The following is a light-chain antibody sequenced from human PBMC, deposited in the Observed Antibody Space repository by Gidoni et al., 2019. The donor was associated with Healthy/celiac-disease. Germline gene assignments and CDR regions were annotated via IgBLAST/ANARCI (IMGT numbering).Light chain of an antibody. V-gene: IGKV3-11*01. CDR2: DAS. Sequence: EIVLTQSPATLSLSPGDRATLSCRASQSVSSYLAWYRQKPGQPPRLLISDASNRATGIPDRLSGTGSGTDFTLTINSLEAEDSAVYYCQQRSNWPLTFGGGTKVEIK. J-gene: IGKJ4*01. CDR3: QQRSNWPLT. CDR1: QSVSSY.